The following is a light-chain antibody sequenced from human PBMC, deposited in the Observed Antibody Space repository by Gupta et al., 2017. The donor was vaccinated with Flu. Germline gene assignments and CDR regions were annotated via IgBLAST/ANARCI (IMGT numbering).Light chain of an antibody. CDR3: QQSYSTPGT. J-gene: IGKJ4*01. CDR1: QSISSY. Sequence: GDRVTSTCRASQSISSYLNWYQQKPGKAPKLLIYAASSLQSGVPSRFSGSGSGTDFTLTISSLQPEDFATYYCQQSYSTPGTFGGGTKVEIK. CDR2: AAS. V-gene: IGKV1-39*01.